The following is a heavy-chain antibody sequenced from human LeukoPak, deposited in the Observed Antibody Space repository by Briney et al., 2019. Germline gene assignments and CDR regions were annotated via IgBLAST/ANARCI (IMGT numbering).Heavy chain of an antibody. CDR2: IQCDESSK. CDR1: GITFSSSG. D-gene: IGHD1/OR15-1a*01. Sequence: GGSLRLSCAASGITFSSSGMHWVRQAPGKGLEWLTFIQCDESSKYYADSVKGRFTISRDNSKNMLYLQMNSLRGEDTAVYFCAREGGTVVISTLDYWGQGVPVTVSS. J-gene: IGHJ4*02. V-gene: IGHV3-30*02. CDR3: AREGGTVVISTLDY.